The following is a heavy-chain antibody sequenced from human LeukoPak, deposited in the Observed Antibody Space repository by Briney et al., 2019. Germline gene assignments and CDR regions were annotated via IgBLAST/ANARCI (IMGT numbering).Heavy chain of an antibody. CDR3: ARDGGEGDNSAFDI. D-gene: IGHD3-16*01. Sequence: GGSLRLSWAASGVTLSDHHMDWVRQAPGKALEWVGRSRDKARSYRTEYAASVDGRFTISRDDSKNSLYLQMNSLKTEDTAVYYCARDGGEGDNSAFDIWGQGTVVTVSS. V-gene: IGHV3-72*01. CDR2: SRDKARSYRT. J-gene: IGHJ3*02. CDR1: GVTLSDHH.